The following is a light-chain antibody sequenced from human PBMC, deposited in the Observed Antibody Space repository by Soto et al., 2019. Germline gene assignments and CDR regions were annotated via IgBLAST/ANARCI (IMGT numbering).Light chain of an antibody. CDR1: SSDVGGYNF. J-gene: IGLJ1*01. Sequence: QSALTQPASVSGSPGQSITISCTGTSSDVGGYNFVSWYQQHPGNAPKLMIYEVSNRPSGVSNRFSGSKSGNTASLTISGLQAEDEADYYCASYTDTNTLDVFGTGTKLTVL. CDR3: ASYTDTNTLDV. V-gene: IGLV2-14*01. CDR2: EVS.